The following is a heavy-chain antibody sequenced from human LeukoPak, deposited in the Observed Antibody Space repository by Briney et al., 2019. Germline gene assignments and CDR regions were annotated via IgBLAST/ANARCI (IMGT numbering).Heavy chain of an antibody. CDR3: ARAGYSSGWSTTYYYYYMDV. Sequence: PSETLSLTCTVCGGSISSYYWSWIRQPAGKGLEWIGRIYTSGSTNYNPSLKSRVTMSVDTSKNQFSLKLSSVTAADTAVYYCARAGYSSGWSTTYYYYYMDVWGKGTTVTVCS. J-gene: IGHJ6*03. D-gene: IGHD6-19*01. CDR2: IYTSGST. V-gene: IGHV4-4*07. CDR1: GGSISSYY.